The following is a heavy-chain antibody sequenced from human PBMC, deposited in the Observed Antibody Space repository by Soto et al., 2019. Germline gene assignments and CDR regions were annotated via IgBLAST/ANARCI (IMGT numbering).Heavy chain of an antibody. CDR3: AHRPHNPSSPHHGWFDP. CDR2: IYWDDDK. D-gene: IGHD6-13*01. J-gene: IGHJ5*02. CDR1: GFSLSTSGVG. Sequence: QIILKESGPTLVKPTQTLTLTCTFSGFSLSTSGVGVGWIRQPPGKALEWLTVIYWDDDKRYSPSLKSRLTITKDTPKNQVVPTMTNMDPEDSGTYYCAHRPHNPSSPHHGWFDPWGQGTLVTVSS. V-gene: IGHV2-5*02.